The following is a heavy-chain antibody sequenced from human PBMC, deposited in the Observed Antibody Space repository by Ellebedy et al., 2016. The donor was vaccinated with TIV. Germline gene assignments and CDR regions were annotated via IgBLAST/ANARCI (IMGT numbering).Heavy chain of an antibody. J-gene: IGHJ6*02. CDR2: ISSSSTST. Sequence: GESLKISCAASGFTFSDYYMSWIRQAPGKGLERVSYISSSSTSTKYADSVKGRFTVSRDNAKNSLYLQMNSLRAEDTAVYYCARVMGAESTYGMDVWGQGTTVTVSS. D-gene: IGHD1-26*01. V-gene: IGHV3-11*06. CDR1: GFTFSDYY. CDR3: ARVMGAESTYGMDV.